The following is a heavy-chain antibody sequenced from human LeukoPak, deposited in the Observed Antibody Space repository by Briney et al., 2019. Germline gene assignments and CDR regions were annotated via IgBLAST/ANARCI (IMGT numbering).Heavy chain of an antibody. D-gene: IGHD6-13*01. J-gene: IGHJ4*02. CDR2: ISSSSSTI. CDR1: GFTFSSYS. CDR3: ARAHSSRAPLTDY. Sequence: GGSLRLSCAASGFTFSSYSMNWVRQAPGKGLEWVSYISSSSSTIYYADSVKGRFTISRDNAKNTLYLQMNSLRAEDTAVYYCARAHSSRAPLTDYWGQGTLVTVSS. V-gene: IGHV3-48*04.